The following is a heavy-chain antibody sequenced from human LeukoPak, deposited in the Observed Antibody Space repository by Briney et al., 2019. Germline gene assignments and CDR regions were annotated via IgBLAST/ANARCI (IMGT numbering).Heavy chain of an antibody. CDR1: GFTFSSYS. CDR2: IYSGGST. Sequence: GGSLRLSCAASGFTFSSYSMNWVRQAPGKGLEWVSVIYSGGSTYYADSVKGRFTISRDNAKNSLYLQMNSLRAEDTAVYYCARDRGNWNPDGAFDIWGQGTMVTVSS. CDR3: ARDRGNWNPDGAFDI. D-gene: IGHD1-20*01. J-gene: IGHJ3*02. V-gene: IGHV3-66*01.